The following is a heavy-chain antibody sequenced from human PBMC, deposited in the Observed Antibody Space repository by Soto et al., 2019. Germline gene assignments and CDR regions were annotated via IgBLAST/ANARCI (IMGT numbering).Heavy chain of an antibody. CDR3: ARGSCSSTSCYKEYYFDL. Sequence: ASVKVSCKASGGTFSGYAISWVRQAPGQGLEWMVEIIPMFGTSNYAQKFQGRVTITADESTSTAYMELSSLRSEDTAVYYCARGSCSSTSCYKEYYFDLWGQGTLVTVSS. V-gene: IGHV1-69*13. CDR2: IIPMFGTS. D-gene: IGHD2-2*02. CDR1: GGTFSGYA. J-gene: IGHJ4*02.